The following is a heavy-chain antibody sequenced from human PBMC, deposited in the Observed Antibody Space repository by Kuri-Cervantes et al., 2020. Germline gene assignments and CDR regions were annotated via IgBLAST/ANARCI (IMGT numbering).Heavy chain of an antibody. Sequence: SETLSLTCSVSGDSISSDDYYWGWIRQPPGKGLEWIGSMSYTGSGSYSPSLKSRVTMSVDTSNSQFSLNLSSVTAADTAVYYCARETAATGYPFDYWGQGVLVTVSS. V-gene: IGHV4-39*07. D-gene: IGHD6-13*01. CDR2: MSYTGSG. CDR3: ARETAATGYPFDY. J-gene: IGHJ4*02. CDR1: GDSISSDDYY.